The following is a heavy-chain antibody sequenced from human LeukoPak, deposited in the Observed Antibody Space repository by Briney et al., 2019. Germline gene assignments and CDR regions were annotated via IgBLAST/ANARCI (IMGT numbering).Heavy chain of an antibody. CDR3: ARELEDYYDSSQTGDAFDI. CDR1: GGSIRSSSYY. Sequence: PSETLSLTCTVSGGSIRSSSYYWGWTRQPPGKGLEWIGSIYYSGSSYYNPSLKSRVTISVDTSKNQFSLKLTSVTAEDTAVYYCARELEDYYDSSQTGDAFDIWGQGTMVTVSS. J-gene: IGHJ3*02. CDR2: IYYSGSS. V-gene: IGHV4-39*07. D-gene: IGHD3-22*01.